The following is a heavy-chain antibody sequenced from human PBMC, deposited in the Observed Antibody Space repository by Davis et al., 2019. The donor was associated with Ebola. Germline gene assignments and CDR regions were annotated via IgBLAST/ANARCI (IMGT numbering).Heavy chain of an antibody. Sequence: GESLKISCAASGFTFSDHYMDWVRQAPGKGLEWVGRTRNKANSYTTEYAASVKGRFTISRDDSKNSLYLQMNSLKTEDTAVYYCARERTSNYDFWSGYYRDRYYFDYWGQGTLVTVSS. D-gene: IGHD3-3*01. CDR1: GFTFSDHY. CDR3: ARERTSNYDFWSGYYRDRYYFDY. J-gene: IGHJ4*02. V-gene: IGHV3-72*01. CDR2: TRNKANSYTT.